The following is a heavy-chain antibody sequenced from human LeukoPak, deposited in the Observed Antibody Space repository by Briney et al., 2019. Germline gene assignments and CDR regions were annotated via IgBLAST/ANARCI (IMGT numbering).Heavy chain of an antibody. D-gene: IGHD1-7*01. CDR3: ARDRNWNYLGLFDY. Sequence: GALRLSFAASGFPLKNKYLNWVRPAPRKGLGGGSVIYSGGSTYYADSVKGRFTISRDNSKNTLYLQMNSLRAEDTAVYYCARDRNWNYLGLFDYWGQGTLVTVSS. V-gene: IGHV3-66*01. CDR2: IYSGGST. CDR1: GFPLKNKY. J-gene: IGHJ4*02.